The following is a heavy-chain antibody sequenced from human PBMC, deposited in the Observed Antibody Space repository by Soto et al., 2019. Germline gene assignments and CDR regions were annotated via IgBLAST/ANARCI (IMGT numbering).Heavy chain of an antibody. J-gene: IGHJ4*02. CDR2: IYYSGST. CDR1: GGCISGYY. V-gene: IGHV4-59*12. D-gene: IGHD3-22*01. CDR3: AKDGHYYDSSGNFDY. Sequence: PSETLSLTCTVSGGCISGYYGSWFRQPPGKGLEWIGYIYYSGSTTYTPSLKSRVTIAVDTSKNQFSLRLNSVTAADTAVYYCAKDGHYYDSSGNFDYWGQGALVTVSS.